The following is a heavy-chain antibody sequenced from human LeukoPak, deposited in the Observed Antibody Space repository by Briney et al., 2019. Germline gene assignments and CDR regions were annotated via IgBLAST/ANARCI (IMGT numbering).Heavy chain of an antibody. CDR1: GGSFSGYS. D-gene: IGHD4-17*01. CDR3: ASLFTTVTTFYYYYYGMDV. J-gene: IGHJ6*02. V-gene: IGHV4-34*01. Sequence: SETLSLTCAFYGGSFSGYSLTWIRQPPGKGLEWIGEINHSGSTNYNPSLKSRVTISVDTSKNQFSLKLSSVTAADTAVYYCASLFTTVTTFYYYYYGMDVWGQGTTVTVSS. CDR2: INHSGST.